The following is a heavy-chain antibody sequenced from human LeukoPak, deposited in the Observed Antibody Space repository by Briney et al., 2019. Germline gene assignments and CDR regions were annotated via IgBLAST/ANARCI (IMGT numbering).Heavy chain of an antibody. J-gene: IGHJ4*02. CDR1: GFTLRNYW. CDR3: VRAQGYCSAGTCYFDL. V-gene: IGHV3-74*01. CDR2: INSDGTMT. D-gene: IGHD2-15*01. Sequence: PGGSLRLSCGASGFTLRNYWMHWVRQAPGKGLVWVSRINSDGTMTNYADSVKGRFTISRDNSKNTLFLQMSSLRPEDTAVYYCVRAQGYCSAGTCYFDLWGQGTLVTVSS.